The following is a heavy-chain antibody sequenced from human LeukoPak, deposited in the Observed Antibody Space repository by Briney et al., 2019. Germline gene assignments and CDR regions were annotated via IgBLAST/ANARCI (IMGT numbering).Heavy chain of an antibody. CDR2: INPNSGDT. CDR3: ATQRGSYLWGTDFDY. CDR1: GYTFTGYY. D-gene: IGHD3-16*01. Sequence: ASVKVSFKASGYTFTGYYMHWVRQAPGQGLEWMGWINPNSGDTKYAQKFQGRVTMTRDTSISTAYMELSRLRSDGTAVYYCATQRGSYLWGTDFDYWGQGTLVTVSS. V-gene: IGHV1-2*02. J-gene: IGHJ4*02.